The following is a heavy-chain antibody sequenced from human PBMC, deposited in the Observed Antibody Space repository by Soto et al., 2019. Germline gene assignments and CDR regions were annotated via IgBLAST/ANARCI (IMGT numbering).Heavy chain of an antibody. Sequence: QLQLQESGPGLVKPSETLSLTCTVSGGSISSSSYYWGWIRQPPGKGLEWIGSIYYSGSTYYNPSLKSRVTISVDTSKNQFSLKLSSVTAADTAVYYWASPATVVVAAISGVGWPAYWGQGTLVTVSS. J-gene: IGHJ4*02. CDR3: ASPATVVVAAISGVGWPAY. V-gene: IGHV4-39*01. CDR1: GGSISSSSYY. CDR2: IYYSGST. D-gene: IGHD2-15*01.